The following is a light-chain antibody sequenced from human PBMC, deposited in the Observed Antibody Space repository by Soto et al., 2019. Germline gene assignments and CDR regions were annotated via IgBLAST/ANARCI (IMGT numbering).Light chain of an antibody. Sequence: EIVLTQSPGTLSLSPGERATLSCRASQSVSSSYLAWYQQKPGHAPRLLIYGASSRATGIADRFSGSGSGTDFNLTISRLEPEDFAVYYCQQYGSSPTTFGQGTKVEIK. CDR3: QQYGSSPTT. V-gene: IGKV3-20*01. CDR2: GAS. CDR1: QSVSSSY. J-gene: IGKJ1*01.